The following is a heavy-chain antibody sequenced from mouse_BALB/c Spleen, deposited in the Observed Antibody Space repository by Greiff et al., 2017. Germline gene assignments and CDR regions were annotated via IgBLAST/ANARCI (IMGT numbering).Heavy chain of an antibody. CDR2: ISNGGGST. V-gene: IGHV5-12-2*01. CDR3: ARQDYYGSSYEFAY. Sequence: DVMLVESGGGLVQPGGSLKLSCAASGFTFSSYTMSWVRQTPEKRLEWVAYISNGGGSTYYPDTVKGRFTISRDNAKNTLYLQMSSLKSEDTAMYYCARQDYYGSSYEFAYWGQGTLVTVSA. CDR1: GFTFSSYT. D-gene: IGHD1-1*01. J-gene: IGHJ3*01.